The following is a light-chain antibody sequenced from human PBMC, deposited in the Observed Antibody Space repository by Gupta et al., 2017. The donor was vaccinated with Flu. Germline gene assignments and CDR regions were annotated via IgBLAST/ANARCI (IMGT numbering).Light chain of an antibody. J-gene: IGKJ2*01. CDR1: QSLLHKNGYNY. Sequence: DIVLTQSPLSLTVTPGEPASISCRSSQSLLHKNGYNYLDWYLQKPGQSPHLLIYRGSNRASGVPDRFSGSGSGTDFTRRSSRVEAEDVGVYYCRQTLQTPQTCGEGTKMEIK. V-gene: IGKV2-28*01. CDR2: RGS. CDR3: RQTLQTPQT.